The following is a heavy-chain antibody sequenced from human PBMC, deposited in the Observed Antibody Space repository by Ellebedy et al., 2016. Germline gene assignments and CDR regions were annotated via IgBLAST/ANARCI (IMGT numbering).Heavy chain of an antibody. CDR3: ARVRSPEFYQTSAMDV. Sequence: GESLKISXAASGFTFSRYAIHWVRQAPGKGLEWVAVISDDGSEQDYTDSVRGRFTISRESSKTSVSLQMNSLRLEDTAVYFCARVRSPEFYQTSAMDVWGQGTTVTVSS. V-gene: IGHV3-30*03. CDR1: GFTFSRYA. J-gene: IGHJ6*02. CDR2: ISDDGSEQ. D-gene: IGHD1-14*01.